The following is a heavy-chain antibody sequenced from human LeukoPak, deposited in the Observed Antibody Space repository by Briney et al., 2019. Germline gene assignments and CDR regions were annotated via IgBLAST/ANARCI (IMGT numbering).Heavy chain of an antibody. J-gene: IGHJ5*02. Sequence: TSETLSLTCTVSGGSISSRYYYWGWIRQTPGKGLEWIGTMYNSGSTDYNPSLESRVTISVDTSKNQFSLKLSSVTAADTAVYYCAREADRWFDPWGQGTLVTVSS. V-gene: IGHV4-39*07. CDR3: AREADRWFDP. CDR2: MYNSGST. CDR1: GGSISSRYYY.